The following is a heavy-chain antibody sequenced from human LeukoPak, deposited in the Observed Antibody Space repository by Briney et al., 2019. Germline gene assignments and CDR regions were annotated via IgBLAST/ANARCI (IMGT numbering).Heavy chain of an antibody. Sequence: AETLSLTCTVSGGSISYYWSWIRQPPGKGLEWIGYIYYSGSTNYNPSLKSRVTISVDTSKNQFSLKLSSVTAADTAVYYCARATSDSSGYYYFDYWGQGTLVTVSS. D-gene: IGHD3-22*01. CDR2: IYYSGST. CDR1: GGSISYY. V-gene: IGHV4-59*01. CDR3: ARATSDSSGYYYFDY. J-gene: IGHJ4*02.